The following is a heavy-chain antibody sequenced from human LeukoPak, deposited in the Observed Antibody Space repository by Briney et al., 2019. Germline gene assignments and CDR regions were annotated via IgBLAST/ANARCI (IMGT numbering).Heavy chain of an antibody. CDR1: GYTFTAYY. V-gene: IGHV1-2*02. CDR3: ACRYCASSNCDNIAFDI. CDR2: INPNNGGS. Sequence: ASVKVSCKASGYTFTAYYIHWVRQAPGQGLEWMGWINPNNGGSNHAQKFQGRVTLNTDTSITTASMELDRLSSDDTAVYYCACRYCASSNCDNIAFDIWGQGTMVTVPS. J-gene: IGHJ3*02. D-gene: IGHD2-2*01.